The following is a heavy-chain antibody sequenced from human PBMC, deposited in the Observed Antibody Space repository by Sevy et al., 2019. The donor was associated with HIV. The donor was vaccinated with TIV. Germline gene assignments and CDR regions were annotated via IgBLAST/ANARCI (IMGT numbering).Heavy chain of an antibody. CDR1: GFTFSNYA. CDR3: ARGGYYYDNAAYYALDS. D-gene: IGHD3-22*01. V-gene: IGHV3-33*01. Sequence: GGSLRLSCAATGFTFSNYAMHWVRQAPGKGMEWVAIIWSDGAYLYDGDSVKGRFTISRDNSKNTLYLQMNNVRVEDTAVYYCARGGYYYDNAAYYALDSWGQGTLVTVSS. J-gene: IGHJ4*02. CDR2: IWSDGAYL.